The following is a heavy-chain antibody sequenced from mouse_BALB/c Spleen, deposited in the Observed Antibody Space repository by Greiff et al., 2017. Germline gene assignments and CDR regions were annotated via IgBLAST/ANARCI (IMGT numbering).Heavy chain of an antibody. Sequence: EVKLMESGGGLVKPGGSLKLSCAASGFTFSDYYMYWVRQTPEKRLEWVATISDGGSYTYYPDSVKGRFTISRDNAKNNLYLQMSSLKSEDTAMYYCARETTAPYYAMDYWGQGTSVTVSS. J-gene: IGHJ4*01. D-gene: IGHD1-2*01. CDR1: GFTFSDYY. CDR2: ISDGGSYT. CDR3: ARETTAPYYAMDY. V-gene: IGHV5-4*02.